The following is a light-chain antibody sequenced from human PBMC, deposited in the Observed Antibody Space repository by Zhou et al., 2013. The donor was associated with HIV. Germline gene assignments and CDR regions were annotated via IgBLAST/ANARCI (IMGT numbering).Light chain of an antibody. CDR3: QQYNNWPGT. J-gene: IGKJ1*01. CDR2: GAS. Sequence: EIVMTQSPATLSVSPGERVTLSCRASQSVSSNLAWYQQKPGQAPRLLIYGASTRATGIPARFSGSGSGTEFTLTISSLQSEDFAFYYCQQYNNWPGTFGQGTKVEIK. CDR1: QSVSSN. V-gene: IGKV3-15*01.